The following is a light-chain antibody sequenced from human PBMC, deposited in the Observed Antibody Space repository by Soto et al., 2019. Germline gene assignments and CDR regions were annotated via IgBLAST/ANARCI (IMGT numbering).Light chain of an antibody. V-gene: IGLV1-40*01. J-gene: IGLJ2*01. Sequence: QSVLTQPPSVSGAPGQRVTISCSGSSSNIGAGYDVHWYQQLPGAAPKLLIYGDSNRPSGVPDRFSGSKSDTSASLAITGLQAEDEADYYCQTYDSNLSGALFGGGTQLTVL. CDR1: SSNIGAGYD. CDR3: QTYDSNLSGAL. CDR2: GDS.